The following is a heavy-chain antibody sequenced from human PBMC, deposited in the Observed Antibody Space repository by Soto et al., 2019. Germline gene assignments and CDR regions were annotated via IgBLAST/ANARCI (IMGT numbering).Heavy chain of an antibody. CDR1: GYIFTSYD. Sequence: ASVKVSCKASGYIFTSYDINWVRQATGQGLEWMGWMNPNSGNTGYAQKFQGRVTMTRNTSISTAYMELSSLRSEDTAVYYCAREGALFGVVTPGYYYYYMDVWGKGTTVTVSS. D-gene: IGHD3-3*01. V-gene: IGHV1-8*01. J-gene: IGHJ6*03. CDR2: MNPNSGNT. CDR3: AREGALFGVVTPGYYYYYMDV.